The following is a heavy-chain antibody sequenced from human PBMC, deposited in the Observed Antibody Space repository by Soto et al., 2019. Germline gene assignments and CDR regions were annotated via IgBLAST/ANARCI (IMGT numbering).Heavy chain of an antibody. CDR2: ISYDGSDE. J-gene: IGHJ3*01. CDR3: AKDLGYCTNSCPMALDL. V-gene: IGHV3-30*18. D-gene: IGHD2-8*01. CDR1: GFGFGSFA. Sequence: HVQLVESGGGVVQPGRSLRLSCAASGFGFGSFAMHWVRQAPGKGLEWVALISYDGSDEYYLDSVKGRFTISRDNSKNTVDLQINSLRAEDTAVYYCAKDLGYCTNSCPMALDLWGRGTVVTVSS.